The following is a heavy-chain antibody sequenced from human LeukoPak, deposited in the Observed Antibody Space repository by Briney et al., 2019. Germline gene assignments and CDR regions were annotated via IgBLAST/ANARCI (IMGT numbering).Heavy chain of an antibody. V-gene: IGHV4-39*07. CDR1: GGSININTYY. J-gene: IGHJ3*02. D-gene: IGHD3-22*01. CDR2: IYYSGRT. CDR3: AKDAPYYYDSSGYGGAFDI. Sequence: SETLSLTCTVSGGSININTYYWGWIRQPPGKGLEWIGTIYYSGRTYYNPSLKSRVTISVDTSKNQFSLKLSSVTAADTAVYYCAKDAPYYYDSSGYGGAFDIWGQGTMVTVSS.